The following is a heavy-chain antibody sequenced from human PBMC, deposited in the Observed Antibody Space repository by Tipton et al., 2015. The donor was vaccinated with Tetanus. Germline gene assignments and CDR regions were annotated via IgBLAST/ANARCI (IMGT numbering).Heavy chain of an antibody. CDR1: GFIFSSYG. CDR3: AREADCSGGSCFSGGFDA. Sequence: LSLTCAASGFIFSSYGIHWVRQAPGKGLEWLAVSWYDGTDKYYADSVKGRFTISRDNSKNTLYLQMNSLRAGDTALYYCAREADCSGGSCFSGGFDAWGQGTQVTVSS. J-gene: IGHJ4*02. CDR2: SWYDGTDK. D-gene: IGHD2-15*01. V-gene: IGHV3-33*01.